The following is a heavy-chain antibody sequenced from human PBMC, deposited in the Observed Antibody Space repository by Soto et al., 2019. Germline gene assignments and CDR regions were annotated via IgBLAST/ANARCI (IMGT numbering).Heavy chain of an antibody. CDR2: IKQDGSEK. D-gene: IGHD3-3*01. CDR1: GFTFSSYW. CDR3: ARFSSLLRFLEWLLFRFDY. J-gene: IGHJ4*02. V-gene: IGHV3-7*01. Sequence: PGGSLRLSCAASGFTFSSYWMSWVRQAPGKGLEWVANIKQDGSEKYYVDSVKGRFTISRDNAKNSLYLQMNSLRAEDTAVYYCARFSSLLRFLEWLLFRFDYWGQGTLVTVSS.